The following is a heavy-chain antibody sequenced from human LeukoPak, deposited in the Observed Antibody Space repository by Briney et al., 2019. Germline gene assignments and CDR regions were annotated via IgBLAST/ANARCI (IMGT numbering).Heavy chain of an antibody. CDR3: ARDTDVVVVAAPQGAFDI. V-gene: IGHV4-30-4*01. CDR1: GGSISSGDYY. CDR2: IYYSGST. Sequence: SETLSLTCTVSGGSISSGDYYWSWIRQPPGKVLEWIGYIYYSGSTYYNPSLKSRVTISVDTSKNQFSLKLSSVTAADTAVYYCARDTDVVVVAAPQGAFDIWGQGTMVTVSS. J-gene: IGHJ3*02. D-gene: IGHD2-15*01.